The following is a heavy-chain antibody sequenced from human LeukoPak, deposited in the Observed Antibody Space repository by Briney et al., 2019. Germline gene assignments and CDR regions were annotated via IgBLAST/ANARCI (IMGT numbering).Heavy chain of an antibody. Sequence: SVKLSCKASGGTFSSYAISWVRQAPGQGLEWMGGIIPIFGTANYAQTFQGRVTITADESTSTAYMELSSLRSEDTAVYYCARRGPKGSYAFDIWGQGTMVTVSS. CDR1: GGTFSSYA. V-gene: IGHV1-69*13. CDR3: ARRGPKGSYAFDI. CDR2: IIPIFGTA. J-gene: IGHJ3*02.